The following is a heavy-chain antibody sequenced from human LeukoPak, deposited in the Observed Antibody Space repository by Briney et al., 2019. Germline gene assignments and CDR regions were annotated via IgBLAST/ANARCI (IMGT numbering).Heavy chain of an antibody. Sequence: SETLSLTCTVSGGSISSYYWSWIRQPPGKGLGWVGYIYYSGSTNYNPSLKSRATISVDTSKNQFSLKLSSATAAATAVYYCARASVLLWFGDAADAFDIWGQGNMVNLSS. V-gene: IGHV4-59*01. J-gene: IGHJ3*02. CDR2: IYYSGST. CDR1: GGSISSYY. CDR3: ARASVLLWFGDAADAFDI. D-gene: IGHD3-10*01.